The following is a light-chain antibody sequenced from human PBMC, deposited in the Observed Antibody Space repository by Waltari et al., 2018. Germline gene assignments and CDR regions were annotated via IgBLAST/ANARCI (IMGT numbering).Light chain of an antibody. V-gene: IGLV6-57*03. CDR2: EYT. CDR3: QSFDDTNYV. Sequence: FMLTQTHSVSESPGKTVTLSCPRTSGDIATNFVQWFHHRPGSVPTIGVDEYTQSPSRVPDRFSGSIDRSSNSASLTISGLKAEDEADYYCQSFDDTNYVFGSGTRVTVL. CDR1: SGDIATNF. J-gene: IGLJ1*01.